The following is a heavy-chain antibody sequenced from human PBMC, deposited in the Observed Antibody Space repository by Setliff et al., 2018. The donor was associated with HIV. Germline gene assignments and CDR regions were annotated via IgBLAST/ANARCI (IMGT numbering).Heavy chain of an antibody. CDR3: ARGTRVGANDAFDI. CDR1: GYTFTGYY. J-gene: IGHJ3*02. D-gene: IGHD1-26*01. CDR2: INPNSGGT. Sequence: ASVKVSCKASGYTFTGYYTHWVRQAPGQGLEWMGRINPNSGGTKYAQKFQGRVTMTRDTSISTAYMELSRLRSDDTAVYYCARGTRVGANDAFDIWGQGTMVTVSS. V-gene: IGHV1-2*06.